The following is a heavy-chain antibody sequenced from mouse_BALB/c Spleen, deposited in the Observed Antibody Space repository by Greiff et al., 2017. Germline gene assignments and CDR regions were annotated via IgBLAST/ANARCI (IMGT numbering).Heavy chain of an antibody. CDR1: GYTFTNYW. Sequence: QVQLQQSGAELVRPGTSVKISCKASGYTFTNYWLGWVKQRPGHGLEWIGDIYPGGGYTNYNEKFKGKATLTADTSSSTAYMQLSSLTSEDSAVYFCARWDFGSYYLDYWGQGTTLTVSS. CDR2: IYPGGGYT. J-gene: IGHJ2*01. D-gene: IGHD4-1*01. V-gene: IGHV1-63*02. CDR3: ARWDFGSYYLDY.